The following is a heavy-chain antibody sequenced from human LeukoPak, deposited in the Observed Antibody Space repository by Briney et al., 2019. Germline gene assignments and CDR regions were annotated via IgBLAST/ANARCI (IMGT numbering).Heavy chain of an antibody. D-gene: IGHD2-15*01. CDR2: INPNSGGT. CDR1: GYTFTGYY. Sequence: ASVKVSCKASGYTFTGYYMHWVRQAPGQGLEWTGWINPNSGGTNYAQKFQGRVTMTRDTSISTAYMELSRLRSDDTAVYYCARGIVVVVAATREFGDYWGQGTLVTVSS. CDR3: ARGIVVVVAATREFGDY. J-gene: IGHJ4*02. V-gene: IGHV1-2*02.